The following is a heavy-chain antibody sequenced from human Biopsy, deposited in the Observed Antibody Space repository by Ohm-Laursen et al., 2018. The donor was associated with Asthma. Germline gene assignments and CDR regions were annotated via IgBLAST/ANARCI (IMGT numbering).Heavy chain of an antibody. CDR3: AKRRGYSGHDNDY. D-gene: IGHD5-12*01. CDR1: GFMFSSFG. CDR2: ISYDGNHK. V-gene: IGHV3-30*18. Sequence: SLRLSCAASGFMFSSFGMHWVRQAPGKGLEWVAVISYDGNHKFCEDSVKGRFTISRDNSKNTLYLQMNSLRTEDTAVYYCAKRRGYSGHDNDYWGQGTLVIGSS. J-gene: IGHJ4*02.